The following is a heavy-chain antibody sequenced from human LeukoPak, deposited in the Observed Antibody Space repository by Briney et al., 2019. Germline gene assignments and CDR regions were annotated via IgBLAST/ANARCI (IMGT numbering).Heavy chain of an antibody. J-gene: IGHJ4*02. CDR2: ISSSSSYI. V-gene: IGHV3-21*01. CDR3: ARDSLSSSWPDY. Sequence: GGSLRLSCAASGFTFSSYSMNWVRQAPGKGLEWVSSISSSSSYIYYADSVKGRFTISRDNAKNSLYLRMNSLRAEDTAVYYCARDSLSSSWPDYWGQGTLVTVSS. CDR1: GFTFSSYS. D-gene: IGHD6-13*01.